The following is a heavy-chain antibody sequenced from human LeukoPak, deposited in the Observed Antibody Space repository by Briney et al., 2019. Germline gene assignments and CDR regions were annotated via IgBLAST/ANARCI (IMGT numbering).Heavy chain of an antibody. D-gene: IGHD3-22*01. V-gene: IGHV1-2*02. CDR2: INPNSGGT. Sequence: GASVTVSFKASVYTFTDYYMHWVRQAPGQGLEWMGWINPNSGGTNYAQKFQGRVTMTRDTSISTAYMELSRLRSDDTAVYYCARGRNYYDSSGYYFNNKGYYFDYWGQGTLVTVSS. CDR1: VYTFTDYY. CDR3: ARGRNYYDSSGYYFNNKGYYFDY. J-gene: IGHJ4*02.